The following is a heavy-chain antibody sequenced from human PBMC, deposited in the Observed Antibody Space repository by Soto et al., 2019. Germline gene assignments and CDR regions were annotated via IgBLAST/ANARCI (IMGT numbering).Heavy chain of an antibody. J-gene: IGHJ5*02. Sequence: SETPSLTCTVSGGSLGRGDYYWGWVRQPPGKGLVGFXXAXXGXTXXXPXXLKIRFTLSLDKSKTQFSLKTNSVTAADTAVYSCPRDVIAPPTYFDPGGQGTRVTASS. V-gene: IGHV4-61*08. CDR2: AXXGXT. CDR3: PRDVIAPPTYFDP. D-gene: IGHD2-21*01. CDR1: GGSLGRGDYY.